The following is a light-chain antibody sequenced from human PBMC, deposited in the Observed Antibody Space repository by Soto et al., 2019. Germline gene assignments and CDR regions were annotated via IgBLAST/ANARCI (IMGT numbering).Light chain of an antibody. CDR3: SSYTSSSTPYV. J-gene: IGLJ1*01. CDR2: DVS. Sequence: SVLPQPASVSGSPGQSIAISCTGTSSDIGDYNYVSWYQQHPVKAPKLIIYDVSNRPSGVSDRFSGSKSGNTASLTISGLQAEDEADYYCSSYTSSSTPYVFGTGTKVTVL. CDR1: SSDIGDYNY. V-gene: IGLV2-14*01.